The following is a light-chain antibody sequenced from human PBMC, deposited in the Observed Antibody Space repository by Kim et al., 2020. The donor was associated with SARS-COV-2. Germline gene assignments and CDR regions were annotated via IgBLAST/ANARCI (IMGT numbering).Light chain of an antibody. CDR3: QTWRTGIPV. CDR2: LNSDGSH. Sequence: IAWHQQQPEKGPRYLMKLNSDGSHSKGDGIPDRFSGSSSGAARYLPISSLQSEDEAGYYCQTWRTGIPVFGGGTPLPVL. V-gene: IGLV4-69*01. J-gene: IGLJ3*02.